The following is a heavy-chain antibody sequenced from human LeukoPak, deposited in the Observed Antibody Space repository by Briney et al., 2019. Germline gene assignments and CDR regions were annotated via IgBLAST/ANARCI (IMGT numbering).Heavy chain of an antibody. CDR3: AGHRGGDCSSTSCYGGGDY. V-gene: IGHV5-51*01. D-gene: IGHD2-2*01. CDR2: NYPCDSET. CDR1: GYSFTSYW. Sequence: GEPLKIPCQGFGYSFTSYWIGWVRQMPGKGPEGVGINYPCDSETRYSPSFQGQVNISADKSISTAYLQWSSVQASDTAMYYCAGHRGGDCSSTSCYGGGDYWGQGTLVTVSS. J-gene: IGHJ4*02.